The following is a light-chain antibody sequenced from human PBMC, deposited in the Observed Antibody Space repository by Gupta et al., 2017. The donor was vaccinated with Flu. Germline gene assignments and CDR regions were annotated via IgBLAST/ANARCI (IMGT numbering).Light chain of an antibody. CDR2: EVS. V-gene: IGLV2-14*01. J-gene: IGLJ2*01. CDR3: SSYTSSSTLV. Sequence: QSALTQPASVSGSPGQSITISCTGTSSDVGGYNYVSWYQQHPGKAHKIMIHEVSNRPSGVSSRFSGSKSSTTASLTVSGLQAEDEDDYYCSSYTSSSTLVFGGGTKLTVL. CDR1: SSDVGGYNY.